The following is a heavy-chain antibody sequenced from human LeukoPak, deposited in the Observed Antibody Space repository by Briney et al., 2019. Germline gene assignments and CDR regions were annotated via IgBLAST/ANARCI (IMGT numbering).Heavy chain of an antibody. CDR1: GFTFSTYN. Sequence: PGGSLRLSCAASGFTFSTYNINWVRQAPGKGLEWVSSISTTSNMFYADSVKGRFTISRDNAKKSLYLQVNSLRAEDTAVYYCARIIVGASFDYWGQGTLVTVSS. CDR3: ARIIVGASFDY. CDR2: ISTTSNM. D-gene: IGHD1-26*01. V-gene: IGHV3-21*01. J-gene: IGHJ4*02.